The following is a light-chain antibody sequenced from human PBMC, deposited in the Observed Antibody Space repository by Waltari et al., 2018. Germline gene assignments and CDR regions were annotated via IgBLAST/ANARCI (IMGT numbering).Light chain of an antibody. V-gene: IGLV1-40*01. J-gene: IGLJ2*01. Sequence: QSVLTQPPSVSGTPGQTVTISCTGSSSNIGAGYEVHWYQQLPGTAPKLLVSGDDNRPSGVPDRFPGSKSGSSACLAITGLQAEDEADYYCQSYDSSLSGVFGGGTKLTVL. CDR1: SSNIGAGYE. CDR2: GDD. CDR3: QSYDSSLSGV.